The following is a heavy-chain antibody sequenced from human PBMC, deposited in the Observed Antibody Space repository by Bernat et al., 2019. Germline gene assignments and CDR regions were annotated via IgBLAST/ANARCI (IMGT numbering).Heavy chain of an antibody. CDR1: FTSYA. J-gene: IGHJ6*02. Sequence: FTSYAMHLVRQAPGQRLEWMGWINAGNGNTKYSQKFQGRVTITRDTSASTAYMELSSLRSEDTAVYYCSSAFVGIFHPPYGMDVWG. V-gene: IGHV1-3*01. CDR2: INAGNGNT. CDR3: SSAFVGIFHPPYGMDV. D-gene: IGHD2-15*01.